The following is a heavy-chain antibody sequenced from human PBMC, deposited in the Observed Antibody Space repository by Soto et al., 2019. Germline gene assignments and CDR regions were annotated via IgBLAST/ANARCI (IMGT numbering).Heavy chain of an antibody. CDR1: GFTFSSYA. Sequence: GGSLRLSCAASGFTFSSYAMHWVRQAPGKGLEWVAVISYDGSNKYYADSVKGRFTISRDNSKNTLYLQMNSLRAEDTAVYYCAREYDGYYDSSGYLRFDYWGQGTLVTVSS. V-gene: IGHV3-30-3*01. D-gene: IGHD3-22*01. J-gene: IGHJ4*02. CDR3: AREYDGYYDSSGYLRFDY. CDR2: ISYDGSNK.